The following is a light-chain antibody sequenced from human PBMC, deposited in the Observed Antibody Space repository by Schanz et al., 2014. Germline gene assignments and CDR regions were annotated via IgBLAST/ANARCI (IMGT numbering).Light chain of an antibody. CDR2: EGS. Sequence: QSALTQPASVSGSLGQSITISCTGTSSDVGRYNLVSWYQQHPGTAPKLMIYEGSERPSGVSNRFSGSKSGNTASLTISGLQAEDEADYYCCSYAGSSTFKVFGGGTKLPVL. CDR1: SSDVGRYNL. J-gene: IGLJ2*01. CDR3: CSYAGSSTFKV. V-gene: IGLV2-23*03.